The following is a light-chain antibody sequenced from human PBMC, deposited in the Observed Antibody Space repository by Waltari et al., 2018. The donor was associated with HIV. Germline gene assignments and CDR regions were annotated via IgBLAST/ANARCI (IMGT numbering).Light chain of an antibody. J-gene: IGLJ1*01. CDR1: SSNIGRNY. Sequence: QSVLTQPPSASGTPGQRVTISCSGSSSNIGRNYVYWYQQLPGTAPKLLIYRNNQRPSGVPDRFSGSKSGTSASLAISGLRSEDGADYYCATWNDSLSGYVFGTGTKVTV. V-gene: IGLV1-47*01. CDR2: RNN. CDR3: ATWNDSLSGYV.